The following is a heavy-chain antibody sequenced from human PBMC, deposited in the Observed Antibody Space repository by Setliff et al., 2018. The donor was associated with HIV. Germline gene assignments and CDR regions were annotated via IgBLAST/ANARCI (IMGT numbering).Heavy chain of an antibody. CDR3: ARAAAGNTGPFDL. J-gene: IGHJ4*02. Sequence: PSETLSLTCTVSDSGTYYWSWIRQPAGKGLEWIGRVSSRGDTNYNPSLKSRVTMSVDTSKNQFSLKLTSVTASDTAVYYCARAAAGNTGPFDLWGQGSPVTISS. CDR1: DSGTYY. V-gene: IGHV4-4*07. D-gene: IGHD4-17*01. CDR2: VSSRGDT.